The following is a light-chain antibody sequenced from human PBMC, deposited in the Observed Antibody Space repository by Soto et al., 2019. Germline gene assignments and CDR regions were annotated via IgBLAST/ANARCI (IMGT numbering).Light chain of an antibody. V-gene: IGKV1-5*03. CDR2: QAS. CDR3: QQYDTSSRT. CDR1: QSISGW. Sequence: DIQMTQSPSALSASVGDRVTITCRASQSISGWLAWYQQKPGKAPKLLIYQASTLDSGVPSRLSGSGSGTEFTLTISSLQPDDFATYYCQQYDTSSRTFGQGTKLEIK. J-gene: IGKJ2*02.